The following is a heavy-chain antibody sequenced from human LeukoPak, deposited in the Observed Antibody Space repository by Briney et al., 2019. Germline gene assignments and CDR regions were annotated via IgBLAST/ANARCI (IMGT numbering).Heavy chain of an antibody. D-gene: IGHD4-11*01. J-gene: IGHJ4*02. CDR2: IYYSGST. CDR1: GGSISNYY. Sequence: SETLSLTCTVSGGSISNYYWSWIRQPPGKGLEWIGYIYYSGSTNYNPSLKSRVTISVDTSKNQFSLKLSSVTAADTAVYYCASALYSNYDFFDYWGQGTLVTVSS. CDR3: ASALYSNYDFFDY. V-gene: IGHV4-59*01.